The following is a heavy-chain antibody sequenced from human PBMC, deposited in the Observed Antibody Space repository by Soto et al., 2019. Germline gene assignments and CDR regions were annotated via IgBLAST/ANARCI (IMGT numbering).Heavy chain of an antibody. D-gene: IGHD3-10*01. CDR1: GFPFWHYG. J-gene: IGHJ6*02. Sequence: QVQLVESGGGVVQPGRSLRLSCVGSGFPFWHYGMHWVRQAPGKGLERVAVIWSDGNKESYADSVKGRFAISRDNSKATLYLGMKRLRVEDTAVYCCARDRNGGWFHMDVWGQGITVSVSS. V-gene: IGHV3-33*01. CDR2: IWSDGNKE. CDR3: ARDRNGGWFHMDV.